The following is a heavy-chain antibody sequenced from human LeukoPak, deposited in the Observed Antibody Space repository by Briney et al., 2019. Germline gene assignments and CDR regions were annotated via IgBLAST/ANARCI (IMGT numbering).Heavy chain of an antibody. D-gene: IGHD2-2*01. V-gene: IGHV4-59*01. CDR2: IYYSGST. Sequence: PSETLSLTCTVSGGSISSYCWSWIRQPPGKGLEWIGYIYYSGSTNYNPSLKSRVTISVDTSKNQFSLKLSSVTAADTAVYYCASLYCSSISCYADYWGQGTLVTVSS. J-gene: IGHJ4*02. CDR3: ASLYCSSISCYADY. CDR1: GGSISSYC.